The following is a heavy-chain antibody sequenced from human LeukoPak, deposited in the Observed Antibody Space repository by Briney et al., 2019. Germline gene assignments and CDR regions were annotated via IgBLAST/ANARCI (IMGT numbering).Heavy chain of an antibody. CDR1: GFTFSSYG. J-gene: IGHJ3*02. D-gene: IGHD3-22*01. V-gene: IGHV3-23*01. CDR2: ISGSGGST. CDR3: AKESGKWTYYYDSSGYPDAFDI. Sequence: PGGTLRLSCGASGFTFSSYGMSWVRQAPGKGLEWVSAISGSGGSTYYADSVKGRFTISRDNSKNTLYLQMNSLRAEDTAVYYCAKESGKWTYYYDSSGYPDAFDIWGQGTMVTVSS.